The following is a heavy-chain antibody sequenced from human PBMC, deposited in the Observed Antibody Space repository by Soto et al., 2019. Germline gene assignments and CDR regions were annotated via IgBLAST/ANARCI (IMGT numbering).Heavy chain of an antibody. V-gene: IGHV4-4*07. D-gene: IGHD5-18*01. Sequence: NPSETLSLTCTVSGGSISSYYWSWIRQPAGKGLEWIGRIYTSGSTNYNPSLKSRVTMSVDTSKNQFSLKLSSVTAADTAVYYCARGAERGLWPYYYYGMDVWGQGTTVTVSS. J-gene: IGHJ6*02. CDR1: GGSISSYY. CDR2: IYTSGST. CDR3: ARGAERGLWPYYYYGMDV.